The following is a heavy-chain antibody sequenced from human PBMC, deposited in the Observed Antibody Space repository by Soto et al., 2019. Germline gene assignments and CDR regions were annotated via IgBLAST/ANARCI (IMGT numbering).Heavy chain of an antibody. CDR1: GFTFSSYA. Sequence: QVQLVESGGGVVQPGRSLRLSCAASGFTFSSYAMHWVRQAPGKGLEWVAVISYDGSNKYYADSVKGRFTISRDNSKNTLYLQMNSLRAEDRAVYYCARDDYGDYWGQGTLVTVSS. CDR2: ISYDGSNK. CDR3: ARDDYGDY. V-gene: IGHV3-30-3*01. J-gene: IGHJ4*02.